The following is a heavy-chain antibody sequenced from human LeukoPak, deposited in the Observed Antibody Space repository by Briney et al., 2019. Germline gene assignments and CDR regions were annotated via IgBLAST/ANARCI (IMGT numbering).Heavy chain of an antibody. V-gene: IGHV4-38-2*01. CDR1: GFSISSGYY. Sequence: SETLSLTCAVSGFSISSGYYWGWIRQPPGKGLEWIGSIYHSGTTYYNPSLESRVTILVDTSKNQFSLRLISLTAADTSVYYCTRGDYQNKGGPFDIWGQGTMVTVSS. D-gene: IGHD2-2*01. J-gene: IGHJ3*02. CDR3: TRGDYQNKGGPFDI. CDR2: IYHSGTT.